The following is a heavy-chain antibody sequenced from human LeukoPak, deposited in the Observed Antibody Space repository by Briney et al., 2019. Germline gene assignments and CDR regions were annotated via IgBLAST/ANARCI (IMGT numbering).Heavy chain of an antibody. D-gene: IGHD1-26*01. CDR1: GYSTSTGYY. CDR3: ARKSGSSTGRGVDY. J-gene: IGHJ4*02. CDR2: IYRSGST. Sequence: PSETLSLTCTVSGYSTSTGYYWGWIRQPPGKGLEWIGSIYRSGSTSYNPSLKSRLTISVDTSKNQFSLNLNSVTAADTAVYYCARKSGSSTGRGVDYWGQGTLVTVSS. V-gene: IGHV4-38-2*02.